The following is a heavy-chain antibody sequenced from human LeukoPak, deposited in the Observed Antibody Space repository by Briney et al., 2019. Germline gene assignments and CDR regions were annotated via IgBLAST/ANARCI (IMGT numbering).Heavy chain of an antibody. Sequence: ASVKISCKASGYTFTSYDINWVRQATGQGLEWMGWMNPNSGNTGYAQKFQGRVTMTRNTSISTAYKELSSLRSEDTAVYYCARVYCLSGSCYSDRWGQGTLVTVSS. CDR1: GYTFTSYD. D-gene: IGHD2-15*01. CDR2: MNPNSGNT. J-gene: IGHJ4*02. V-gene: IGHV1-8*01. CDR3: ARVYCLSGSCYSDR.